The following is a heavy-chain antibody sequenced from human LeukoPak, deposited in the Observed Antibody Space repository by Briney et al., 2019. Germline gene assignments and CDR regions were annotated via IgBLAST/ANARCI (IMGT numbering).Heavy chain of an antibody. CDR1: AVSINTCCYY. V-gene: IGHV4-61*01. CDR2: KYYSGST. J-gene: IGHJ4*02. Sequence: PSETLSLTCDVSAVSINTCCYYWTCLRQPPGKGLEWIGYKYYSGSTRYNSSLRSRLTISLHSAKNQFSLRLTSVTAADAAVYYCARGRSYGFDFDSWGPGTLVIVSS. D-gene: IGHD5-18*01. CDR3: ARGRSYGFDFDS.